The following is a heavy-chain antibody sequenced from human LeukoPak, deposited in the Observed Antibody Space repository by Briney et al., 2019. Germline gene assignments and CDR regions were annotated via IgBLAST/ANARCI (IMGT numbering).Heavy chain of an antibody. CDR1: GYTFTGYY. CDR3: ARAESITMIVVVITGFDP. Sequence: ASVKVSFKASGYTFTGYYMHWVRQAPGQGLEWMGWINPNSGGTNYAQKFQGRVTMTRDTSISTAYMELSRLRSDDTAVYYCARAESITMIVVVITGFDPWGQGTLVTVSS. V-gene: IGHV1-2*02. J-gene: IGHJ5*02. CDR2: INPNSGGT. D-gene: IGHD3-22*01.